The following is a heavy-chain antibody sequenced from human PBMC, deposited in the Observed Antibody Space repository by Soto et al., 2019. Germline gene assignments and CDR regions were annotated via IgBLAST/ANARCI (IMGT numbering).Heavy chain of an antibody. CDR3: ARSLWFGELH. J-gene: IGHJ4*02. D-gene: IGHD3-10*01. Sequence: QITLKESGPTLVKPTQTLTLTCSFSGFSLSTTGVGVGWIRQSPGKALEWLAIIYWDNDKHYSSSLKSRVTITKDTSKNQVVLTVTNMDPVDTGTYYCARSLWFGELHWGQGALVTVSS. V-gene: IGHV2-5*02. CDR1: GFSLSTTGVG. CDR2: IYWDNDK.